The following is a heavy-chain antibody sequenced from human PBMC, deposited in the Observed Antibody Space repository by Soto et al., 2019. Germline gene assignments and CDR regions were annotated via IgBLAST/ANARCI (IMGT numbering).Heavy chain of an antibody. CDR3: ARDLYDSSGYYYVYYHYGMDV. J-gene: IGHJ6*02. Sequence: GGSLRLSCAASGFTFSRYTMHWVRQAPGKGLEWMTVISYDGSTKDYADSEKGRFTISRDNSKNTLYLQMNSLRAEDTAVYYCARDLYDSSGYYYVYYHYGMDVWGQGTTVTVSS. CDR1: GFTFSRYT. V-gene: IGHV3-30-3*01. D-gene: IGHD3-22*01. CDR2: ISYDGSTK.